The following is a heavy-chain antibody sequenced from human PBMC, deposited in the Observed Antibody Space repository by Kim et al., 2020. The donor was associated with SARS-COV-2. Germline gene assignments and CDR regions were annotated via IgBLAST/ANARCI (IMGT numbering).Heavy chain of an antibody. D-gene: IGHD5-12*01. Sequence: ASPYSAESVRGRFTVSRDSARNTLYLQMSSLRFDDTAIYYCVKGAWLDYWGPGALVTVSS. V-gene: IGHV3-23*01. CDR2: ASP. J-gene: IGHJ4*02. CDR3: VKGAWLDY.